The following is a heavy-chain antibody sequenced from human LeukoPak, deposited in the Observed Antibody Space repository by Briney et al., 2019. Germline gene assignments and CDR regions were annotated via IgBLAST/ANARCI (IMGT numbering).Heavy chain of an antibody. CDR3: ARSDDLRNWFDP. D-gene: IGHD3-3*01. CDR2: IYHSGNT. V-gene: IGHV4-30-2*01. CDR1: GGSISSGAYS. Sequence: SQALSLTSAVSGGSISSGAYSWSWIRQPPGKGLEWIGCIYHSGNTYYNPSLKSRVTMSVDRSKSQFSLKLSSVTAADTAVYYCARSDDLRNWFDPWGQGTLVTVSS. J-gene: IGHJ5*02.